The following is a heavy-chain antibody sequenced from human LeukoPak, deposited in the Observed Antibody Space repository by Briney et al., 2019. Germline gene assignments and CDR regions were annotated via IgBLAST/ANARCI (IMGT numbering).Heavy chain of an antibody. CDR1: RFTFSSYS. CDR3: ARAQGYSYGYVEYDFDY. D-gene: IGHD5-18*01. Sequence: GGSLRLSCAASRFTFSSYSMNWVRQAPGKGLEWVSYISSSSTIYYADSVKGRFTISRDNSKNTLYLQMNSLRAEDTAVYYCARAQGYSYGYVEYDFDYWGQGTLVTVSS. CDR2: ISSSSTI. V-gene: IGHV3-48*01. J-gene: IGHJ4*02.